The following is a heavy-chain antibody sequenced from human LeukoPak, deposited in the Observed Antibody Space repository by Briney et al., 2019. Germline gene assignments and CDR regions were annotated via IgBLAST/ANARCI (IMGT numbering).Heavy chain of an antibody. Sequence: GGSLRLSCAASVFTFSIYAMSWVRQAPGKGLEWVSDISGSGDSSYYADSVKGRFTLSRDNSKNTLYLQMNSLRAEDTAIYFCAKGYCSGGSCPVNYFDYWGQGTLVTVSS. CDR3: AKGYCSGGSCPVNYFDY. V-gene: IGHV3-23*01. D-gene: IGHD2-15*01. J-gene: IGHJ4*02. CDR2: ISGSGDSS. CDR1: VFTFSIYA.